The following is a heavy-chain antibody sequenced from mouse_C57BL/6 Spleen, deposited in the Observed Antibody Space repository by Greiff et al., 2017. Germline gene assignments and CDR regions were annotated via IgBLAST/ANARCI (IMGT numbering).Heavy chain of an antibody. D-gene: IGHD2-4*01. J-gene: IGHJ4*01. CDR1: GYTFTSYW. CDR3: ARNDYDEGGYAMDY. CDR2: IYPGSGST. Sequence: QVQLQQPGAELVKPGASVKMSCKASGYTFTSYWITWVKQRPGQGLAWIGDIYPGSGSTNYNEKCQSKATLTVDTSSSTAYMQLSSLTSEDSAVYYCARNDYDEGGYAMDYWGQGTSVTVSS. V-gene: IGHV1-55*01.